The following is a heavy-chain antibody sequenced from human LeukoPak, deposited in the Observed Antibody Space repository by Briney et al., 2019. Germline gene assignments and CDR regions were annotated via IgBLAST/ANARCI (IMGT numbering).Heavy chain of an antibody. V-gene: IGHV3-30*02. CDR1: GFTFSSYG. D-gene: IGHD2-2*01. CDR2: IRYDGSNK. J-gene: IGHJ4*02. Sequence: GGSLRLSCAASGFTFSSYGMHWVRQAPGKGLEWVAFIRYDGSNKYYADSVKGRFTISRDNSKNTLYLQMNSLRAEDTAVYYCAKDSLGYCSRTSCRFFDYWGQGTLVIVSS. CDR3: AKDSLGYCSRTSCRFFDY.